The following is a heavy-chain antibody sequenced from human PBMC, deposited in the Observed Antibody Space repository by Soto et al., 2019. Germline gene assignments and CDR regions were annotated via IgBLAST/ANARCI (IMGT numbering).Heavy chain of an antibody. CDR2: ISYDGSNK. V-gene: IGHV3-30*18. CDR3: AKLASGTTKAFDI. Sequence: QVQLVESGGGVVQPGRSLRLSCAASGFTFSSYGMHWVRQAPGKGLEWVAVISYDGSNKYYADSVKGRFTISRDNSKNTLYLQMNSLRAEDTAVYYCAKLASGTTKAFDIWGQGTMVTVSS. J-gene: IGHJ3*02. D-gene: IGHD1-7*01. CDR1: GFTFSSYG.